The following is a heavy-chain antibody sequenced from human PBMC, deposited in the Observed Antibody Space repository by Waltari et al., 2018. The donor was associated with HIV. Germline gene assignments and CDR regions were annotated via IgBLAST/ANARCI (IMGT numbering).Heavy chain of an antibody. V-gene: IGHV3-21*02. CDR1: GFTFSTYH. Sequence: EVQLVESGGGLVKPGETLILSCAASGFTFSTYHLNWLRQAPGKRLSWVSSISGSSHFIYYADLVKGRFTSSRDNAKNSRYLQIGSLRAEDTAVYYCARGLGSHFDYWGQGTLVTVSS. CDR2: ISGSSHFI. CDR3: ARGLGSHFDY. J-gene: IGHJ4*02. D-gene: IGHD1-26*01.